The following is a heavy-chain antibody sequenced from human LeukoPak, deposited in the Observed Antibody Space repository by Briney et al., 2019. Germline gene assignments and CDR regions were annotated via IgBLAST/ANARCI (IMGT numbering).Heavy chain of an antibody. V-gene: IGHV4-59*06. CDR1: GGSISSYY. J-gene: IGHJ5*02. CDR2: IYYSGST. CDR3: VRSKSSIAARGSSLWFDP. D-gene: IGHD6-6*01. Sequence: SETLSLTCTVSGGSISSYYWSWIRQHPGKGLEWIGYIYYSGSTYYNPSLKSRVTISVDTSKNQFSLKLSSVTAADTAVYYCVRSKSSIAARGSSLWFDPWGQGTLVTVSS.